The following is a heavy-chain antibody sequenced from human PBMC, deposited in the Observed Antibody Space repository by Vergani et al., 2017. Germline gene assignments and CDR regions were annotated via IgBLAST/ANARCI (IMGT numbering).Heavy chain of an antibody. J-gene: IGHJ5*01. D-gene: IGHD1-1*01. CDR2: INTNGDYT. Sequence: EVQLVESGGGLVKPGGSLRLSCAASGFTFSSYSMNWVRQAPGKGLEWVSTINTNGDYTRYGDSVKGRFTISRDNSKSTLYLQMNSLRAEDTAIYYCAKGGWNYWFDSWAQGTLVIVS. CDR1: GFTFSSYS. V-gene: IGHV3-21*04. CDR3: AKGGWNYWFDS.